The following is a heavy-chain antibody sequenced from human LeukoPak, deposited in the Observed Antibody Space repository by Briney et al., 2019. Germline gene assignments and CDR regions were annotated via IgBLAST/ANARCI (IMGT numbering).Heavy chain of an antibody. J-gene: IGHJ6*03. CDR3: ARHTFGSGSPTGRYSYGSIYYYYYMDV. V-gene: IGHV4-4*02. CDR1: GGSISSSNW. Sequence: PSETLSLTCAVSGGSISSSNWWTWVRQPPGKGLEWIGEIYYSGSTNYNPSLKSRVTISMDKSKNQFSLNLTSVTAADTAVYYCARHTFGSGSPTGRYSYGSIYYYYYMDVWGKGTTVTISS. CDR2: IYYSGST. D-gene: IGHD5-18*01.